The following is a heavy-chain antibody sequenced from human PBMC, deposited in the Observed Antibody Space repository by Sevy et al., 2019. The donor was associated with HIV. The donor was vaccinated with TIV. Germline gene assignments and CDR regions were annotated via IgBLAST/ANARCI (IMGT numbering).Heavy chain of an antibody. J-gene: IGHJ5*02. Sequence: ASVKVSCKASGYTFDSYGISWVRQAPGQGLEYMGWIGPYNGNIKYAQNIQDRVTMTTDSSTSTAYMELSSLRSDDTALYFCARISTPRGKFNWFDPWGQGTLVTVSS. CDR1: GYTFDSYG. D-gene: IGHD3-10*01. CDR2: IGPYNGNI. V-gene: IGHV1-18*01. CDR3: ARISTPRGKFNWFDP.